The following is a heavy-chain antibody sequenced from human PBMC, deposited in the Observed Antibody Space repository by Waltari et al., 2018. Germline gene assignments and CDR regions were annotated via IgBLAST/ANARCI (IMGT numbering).Heavy chain of an antibody. J-gene: IGHJ5*01. CDR3: DRAPATDWFDT. CDR2: IYYTGIT. Sequence: QLQLLESGPALVRPSQPLSLTCTVSPGSITSGDNYWSWNRQTPGKGLECLGFIYYTGITYYSPSLKSRVTISRDTSKNQFTLKLSSVNTADTAVYYCDRAPATDWFDTWGQGTLVTVSS. V-gene: IGHV4-30-4*08. CDR1: PGSITSGDNY.